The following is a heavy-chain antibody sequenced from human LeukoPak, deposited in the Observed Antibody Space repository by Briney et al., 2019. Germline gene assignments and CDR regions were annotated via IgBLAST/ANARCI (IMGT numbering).Heavy chain of an antibody. V-gene: IGHV1-8*01. Sequence: ASVKVSCKASGYTFTSYDINWVRQATGQGLEWMGWMNPNSGNTGYAQKFQGRVTMTRNTSISTAYMEPSSLRSEDTAVYYCARGHRPPLKYYDYVWRSYYYYYMDVWGKGTTVTISS. CDR3: ARGHRPPLKYYDYVWRSYYYYYMDV. J-gene: IGHJ6*03. CDR1: GYTFTSYD. D-gene: IGHD3-16*01. CDR2: MNPNSGNT.